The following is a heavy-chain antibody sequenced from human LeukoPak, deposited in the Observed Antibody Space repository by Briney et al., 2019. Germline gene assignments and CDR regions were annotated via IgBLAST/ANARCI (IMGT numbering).Heavy chain of an antibody. CDR3: AKEGRDGYNYLTDY. CDR2: ISGSGGST. Sequence: GGSLRLSCAASGFAFSSYAMSWVRQAPGKGLEWVSAISGSGGSTYYADSVKGRFTISRDNSKNTLYLQMNSLRAEDTAVYYCAKEGRDGYNYLTDYWGQGTLVTVSS. J-gene: IGHJ4*02. V-gene: IGHV3-23*01. D-gene: IGHD5-24*01. CDR1: GFAFSSYA.